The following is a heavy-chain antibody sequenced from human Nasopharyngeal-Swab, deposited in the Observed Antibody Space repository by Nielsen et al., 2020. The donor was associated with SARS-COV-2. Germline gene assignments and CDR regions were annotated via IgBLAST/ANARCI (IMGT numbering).Heavy chain of an antibody. CDR3: ATGDRASDY. D-gene: IGHD1-1*01. CDR1: GFTFSDHY. J-gene: IGHJ4*02. Sequence: GESLTISCAASGFTFSDHYMDWVRQAPGKGLEWVGRTRDKANSYTTEYAASVKGRFTISRDDSENSLYLQMNSLKTEDTAVYYCATGDRASDYWGQGTLVTVSS. V-gene: IGHV3-72*01. CDR2: TRDKANSYTT.